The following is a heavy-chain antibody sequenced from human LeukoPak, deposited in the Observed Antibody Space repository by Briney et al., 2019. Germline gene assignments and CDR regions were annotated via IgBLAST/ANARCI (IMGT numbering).Heavy chain of an antibody. Sequence: GGSLRLSCAASGFTFSSYAMSWVRQAPGKGLVWVSAIRGSGGSTYYADSVKGRFTISRDNSKNTLYLQMNSLRAEDTAVYYCASRIEAYYYDSSVDYWGQGTLVTVSS. J-gene: IGHJ4*02. V-gene: IGHV3-23*01. CDR1: GFTFSSYA. CDR3: ASRIEAYYYDSSVDY. CDR2: IRGSGGST. D-gene: IGHD3-22*01.